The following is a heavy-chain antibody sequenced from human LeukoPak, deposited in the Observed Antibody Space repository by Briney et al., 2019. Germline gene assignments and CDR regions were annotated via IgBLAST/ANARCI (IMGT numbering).Heavy chain of an antibody. J-gene: IGHJ4*02. CDR3: ARGVGGY. Sequence: PSETLSLTCTVSGGSISSSTYYWSWIRQPPGKGLEWIGEINHSGSTNYNPSLKSRVTISVDTSKNQFSLKLSSVTAADTAVYYCARGVGGYWGQGTLVTVSS. CDR1: GGSISSSTYY. CDR2: INHSGST. V-gene: IGHV4-39*07.